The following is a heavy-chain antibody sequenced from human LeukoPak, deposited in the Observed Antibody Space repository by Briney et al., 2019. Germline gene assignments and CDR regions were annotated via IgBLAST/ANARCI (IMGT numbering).Heavy chain of an antibody. J-gene: IGHJ6*03. CDR3: AGSCSGGSCYSSYYYYYMDV. CDR2: INPSGGSP. Sequence: ASVKVSCKASGYTFTSYYMHWVRQAPGQGLEWMGIINPSGGSPSYAQKFQGRVTMTRDTSTSTVYMELSSLRSEDTAVYYCAGSCSGGSCYSSYYYYYMDVWGKGTTVTVSS. D-gene: IGHD2-15*01. V-gene: IGHV1-46*01. CDR1: GYTFTSYY.